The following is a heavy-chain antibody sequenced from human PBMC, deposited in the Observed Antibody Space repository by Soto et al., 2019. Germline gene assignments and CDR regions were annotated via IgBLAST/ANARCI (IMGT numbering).Heavy chain of an antibody. CDR3: ARWDYYASGTYYRNFDC. Sequence: QLQLQESGPGLVTPSETLSLTCTVSGGSISSSRHYWGWIRQPPGKGLEWIGSIYYSGSTYYNPSLKSRVTLSVDTSKNQFSLKLNSATAADTAVYYCARWDYYASGTYYRNFDCWGQGTLVTVSS. CDR1: GGSISSSRHY. J-gene: IGHJ4*02. CDR2: IYYSGST. V-gene: IGHV4-39*01. D-gene: IGHD3-10*01.